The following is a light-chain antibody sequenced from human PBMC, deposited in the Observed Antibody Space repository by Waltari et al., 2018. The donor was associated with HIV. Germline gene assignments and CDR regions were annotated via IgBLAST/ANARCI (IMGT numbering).Light chain of an antibody. CDR2: FGS. J-gene: IGKJ2*01. CDR1: QSLVYSNGYNY. V-gene: IGKV2-28*01. CDR3: MQALQTPYT. Sequence: DIVMTQSPLSLSVTPGEPVSISCRSSQSLVYSNGYNYLDWYLQKPGQSPQILFYFGSHRASGVPDRFTGSGSGTDFTLKISRVEAEDVGVYYCMQALQTPYTFGQGTKLEIK.